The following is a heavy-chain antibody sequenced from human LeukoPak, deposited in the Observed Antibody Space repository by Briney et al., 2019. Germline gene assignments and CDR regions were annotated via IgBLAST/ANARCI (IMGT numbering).Heavy chain of an antibody. CDR1: GGSISSGSYY. V-gene: IGHV4-61*02. CDR2: IYTSGST. Sequence: TLSLTCTVSGGSISSGSYYWSWIRQPAGKGLEWIGGIYTSGSTNYNPSLKSRVTISVDTFKNLFSLKLSSVTAADTAVYYCARGVGATGFDYWGQGTLVTVSS. CDR3: ARGVGATGFDY. D-gene: IGHD1-26*01. J-gene: IGHJ4*02.